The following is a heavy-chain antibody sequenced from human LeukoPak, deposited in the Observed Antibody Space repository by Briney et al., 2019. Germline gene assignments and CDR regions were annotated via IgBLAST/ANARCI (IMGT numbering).Heavy chain of an antibody. V-gene: IGHV6-1*01. J-gene: IGHJ4*02. Sequence: SQTLSLTCAISGNSVSTKYVAWNGIRQSPSRGLEWLGRTYYRSKWYNDYAVSVKSRITVNPDTFKNQFSLQQNSVTPDDTAIYYCAVEDLGAAYFDFWGQGTLVTVSS. CDR2: TYYRSKWYN. CDR1: GNSVSTKYVA. D-gene: IGHD3-16*01. CDR3: AVEDLGAAYFDF.